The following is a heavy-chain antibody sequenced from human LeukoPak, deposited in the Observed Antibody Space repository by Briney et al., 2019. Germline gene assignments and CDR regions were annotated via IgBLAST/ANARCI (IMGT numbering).Heavy chain of an antibody. V-gene: IGHV3-23*01. CDR2: IRGRGAST. CDR3: ASSTSYRFDY. Sequence: SGGSLRLSCAASGFIFVSYSMSWVRQAPGKGLEWVAVIRGRGASTYYASSVKGRFTISRDNSKNTLYLQMTSLRDTDTAVYDCASSTSYRFDYWGQGTLVTVSS. CDR1: GFIFVSYS. J-gene: IGHJ4*02. D-gene: IGHD2-2*01.